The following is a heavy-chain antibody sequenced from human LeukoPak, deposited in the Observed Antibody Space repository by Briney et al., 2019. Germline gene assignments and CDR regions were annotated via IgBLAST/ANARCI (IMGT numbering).Heavy chain of an antibody. CDR3: AREELGFDH. J-gene: IGHJ4*02. Sequence: SQTLSLTCAISGDSVSSNSAAWTWIRQSPSRGLEWLGRTYYRSTWYYEYSVSVESRITINPETSKNQFSLQVNSVSPEDTAVYYCAREELGFDHWGQGTLVTDSS. V-gene: IGHV6-1*01. CDR1: GDSVSSNSAA. CDR2: TYYRSTWYY. D-gene: IGHD3-16*01.